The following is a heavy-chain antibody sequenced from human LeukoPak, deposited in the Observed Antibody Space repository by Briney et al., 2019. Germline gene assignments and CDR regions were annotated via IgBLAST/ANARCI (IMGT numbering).Heavy chain of an antibody. V-gene: IGHV1-8*01. J-gene: IGHJ6*01. CDR3: ARAATMVRGVIRYYYDCGMDV. CDR1: GYTFTSYD. Sequence: ASVKVSCMASGYTFTSYDINSVRQATGQGLEWMGWINPNGGNTGYAQKLQGRDTMTRNTSISTAYMELRSLRSEDTAVYYCARAATMVRGVIRYYYDCGMDVWGHGATVTVSS. D-gene: IGHD3-10*01. CDR2: INPNGGNT.